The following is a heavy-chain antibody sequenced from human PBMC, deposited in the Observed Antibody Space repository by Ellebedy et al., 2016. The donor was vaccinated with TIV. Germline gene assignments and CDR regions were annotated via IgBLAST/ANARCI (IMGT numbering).Heavy chain of an antibody. J-gene: IGHJ5*02. V-gene: IGHV3-48*02. D-gene: IGHD3-3*01. CDR3: ATDSIEGFSGGRVST. Sequence: PGGSLRLSCAASGFSFIPYSMNWVRQAPGKGLEWISFISDNSETVYYADSVKDRFTISRDNAKNSLFLQMNSLRDEDTAVYYCATDSIEGFSGGRVSTWGQGTLVIVSS. CDR1: GFSFIPYS. CDR2: ISDNSETV.